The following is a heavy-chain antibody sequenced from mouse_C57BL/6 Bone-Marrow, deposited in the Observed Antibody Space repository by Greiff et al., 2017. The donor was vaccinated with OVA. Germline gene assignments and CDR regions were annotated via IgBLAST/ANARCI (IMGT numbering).Heavy chain of an antibody. CDR3: ARGGYYGYDVVAD. CDR2: ISSGSSTI. J-gene: IGHJ3*01. Sequence: EVMLVESGGGLVKPGGSLKLSCAASGFTFSDYGMHWVRQAPEKGLEWVAYISSGSSTIYYADTVKGRFTISRDNAKNTLFLQMTSLRSEDTAMYYCARGGYYGYDVVADWGQGTLVTVSA. V-gene: IGHV5-17*01. CDR1: GFTFSDYG. D-gene: IGHD2-2*01.